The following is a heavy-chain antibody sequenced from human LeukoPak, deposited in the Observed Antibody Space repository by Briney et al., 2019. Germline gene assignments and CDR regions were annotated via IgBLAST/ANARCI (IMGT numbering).Heavy chain of an antibody. CDR3: ARDKRDTAMVLDY. CDR1: GFTFRSHG. J-gene: IGHJ4*02. Sequence: AGTSLRLSCAASGFTFRSHGMHWVRQAPGKGLEWVAVIWYDGSNKYYADSVKGRFTISRDNSKNTLYLQMNSLRAEDTAVYYCARDKRDTAMVLDYWGQGTLVTVSS. V-gene: IGHV3-33*01. CDR2: IWYDGSNK. D-gene: IGHD5-18*01.